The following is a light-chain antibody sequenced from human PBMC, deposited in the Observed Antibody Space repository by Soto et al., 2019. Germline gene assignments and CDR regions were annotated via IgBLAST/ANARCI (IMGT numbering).Light chain of an antibody. CDR2: AAI. J-gene: IGKJ1*01. CDR3: QKYYEAPRT. Sequence: DIQMTQSPSSLSASVGDRVTITCRASQDIANYLAWYQQKPGRVPKLLIYAAITLQSGVPSRFSGSGSGTDFALTISSLPPEDVATYYCQKYYEAPRTFGQGTKVE. CDR1: QDIANY. V-gene: IGKV1-27*01.